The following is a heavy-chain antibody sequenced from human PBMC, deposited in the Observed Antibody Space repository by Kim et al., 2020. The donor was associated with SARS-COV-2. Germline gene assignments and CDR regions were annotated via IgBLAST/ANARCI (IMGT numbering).Heavy chain of an antibody. D-gene: IGHD3-10*01. CDR1: GASIKNSDSY. Sequence: SETLSLTCSVSGASIKNSDSYWGWIRQSPGKGLEWIGSFSYSGTTYYNPSLKSRVTISVDTSNNHLSLTMRSATAADTALYYCARQAPRLLWFGALGAFDYWSQATLLAVSS. CDR2: FSYSGTT. CDR3: ARQAPRLLWFGALGAFDY. V-gene: IGHV4-39*01. J-gene: IGHJ4*02.